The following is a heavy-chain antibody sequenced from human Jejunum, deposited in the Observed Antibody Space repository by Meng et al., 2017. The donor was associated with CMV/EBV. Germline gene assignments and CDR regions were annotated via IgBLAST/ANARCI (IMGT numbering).Heavy chain of an antibody. CDR3: ARCPRDDDSGYWFFDN. Sequence: QVQLKGWGAGLLTPSETLALTCAVYGGSFSGYYWSWIRQPPGKGLEWIGEINYRGSTNYSPSLKSRVTMSLDTSKNQFSLKLTSVTAADTAMYYCARCPRDDDSGYWFFDNWGQGTLVTVSS. D-gene: IGHD3-22*01. CDR1: GGSFSGYY. J-gene: IGHJ4*02. CDR2: INYRGST. V-gene: IGHV4-34*01.